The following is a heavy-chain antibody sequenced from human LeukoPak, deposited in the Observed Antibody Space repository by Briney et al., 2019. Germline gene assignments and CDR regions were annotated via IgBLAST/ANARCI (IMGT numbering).Heavy chain of an antibody. J-gene: IGHJ4*02. V-gene: IGHV1-2*02. CDR2: INPEKRDT. Sequence: GASVKVSCKSSGYTFTGYAIHWVRQAPGQGLEWMGWINPEKRDTGYAHKFQGRVTMTSDTSISTAYMELSSLRSDDTAVYYCAKKVRGPGHPLDFWGQGTLVTVSS. D-gene: IGHD5-12*01. CDR3: AKKVRGPGHPLDF. CDR1: GYTFTGYA.